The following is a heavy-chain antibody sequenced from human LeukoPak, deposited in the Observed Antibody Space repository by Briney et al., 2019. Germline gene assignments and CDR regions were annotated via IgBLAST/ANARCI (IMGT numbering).Heavy chain of an antibody. CDR3: ARVTYYGSGSYYNVISPAPALDP. CDR2: ISAYNGNT. D-gene: IGHD3-10*01. V-gene: IGHV1-18*01. J-gene: IGHJ5*02. CDR1: GYTFTSYG. Sequence: ASVNVSCKASGYTFTSYGISWVRQAPGQGLEWMGWISAYNGNTNYAQKLQGRVTMTTDTSTSTAYMELRSLRSDDTAVYYCARVTYYGSGSYYNVISPAPALDPWGQGTLVTVSS.